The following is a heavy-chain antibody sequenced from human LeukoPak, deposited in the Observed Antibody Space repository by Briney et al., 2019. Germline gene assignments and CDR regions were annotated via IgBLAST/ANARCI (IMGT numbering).Heavy chain of an antibody. V-gene: IGHV3-11*06. Sequence: GGSLRLSCAASGFTFSDYYMSWIRQAPGKGLEWVSYISSSSSYTNYADSVKGRFTISRDNAKNSLYLQMNSLRAEDTAVYYCARLYGSGSLDYWGQGTLDTVSS. CDR2: ISSSSSYT. CDR3: ARLYGSGSLDY. CDR1: GFTFSDYY. D-gene: IGHD3-10*01. J-gene: IGHJ4*02.